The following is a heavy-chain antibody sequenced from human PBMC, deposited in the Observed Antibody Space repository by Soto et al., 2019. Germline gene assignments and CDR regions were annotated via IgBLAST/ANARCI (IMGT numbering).Heavy chain of an antibody. D-gene: IGHD5-18*01. J-gene: IGHJ4*02. CDR3: AKDMSPSLYSYGYNY. CDR1: GFTFDDYA. V-gene: IGHV3-9*01. Sequence: PGGSLRLSCAASGFTFDDYAMHWVRQAPGKGLEWVSGISWNSGSIGYADSVKGRFTISRDNAKNSLYLQMNSLRAEDTALYYCAKDMSPSLYSYGYNYWGQGTLVTVSS. CDR2: ISWNSGSI.